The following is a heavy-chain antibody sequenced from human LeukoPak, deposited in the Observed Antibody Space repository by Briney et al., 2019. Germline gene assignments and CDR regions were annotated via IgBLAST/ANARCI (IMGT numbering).Heavy chain of an antibody. V-gene: IGHV1-24*01. CDR1: GYTLTELS. CDR3: ARDLHYDFCN. Sequence: ASVKVSCKVSGYTLTELSMHWVRQAPGKGLEWMGGFDPEDGETIYAQKFQGRVTMTRDTSISTAYMELSRLRSDDTAVYYCARDLHYDFCNWGQGTLVTVSS. CDR2: FDPEDGET. D-gene: IGHD3-3*01. J-gene: IGHJ4*02.